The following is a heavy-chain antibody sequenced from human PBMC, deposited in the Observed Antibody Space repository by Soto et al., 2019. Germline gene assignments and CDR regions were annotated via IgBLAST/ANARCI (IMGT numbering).Heavy chain of an antibody. CDR2: MNPRSGNT. CDR3: TASSWTGPGLDI. CDR1: GYSFSVGV. Sequence: SLKGSCKGAGYSFSVGVGGCGLQAAGQGLEWMGYMNPRSGNTGYEQKFQGRVTMTRDTSISTAYMELSSLTSDDTAVSYCTASSWTGPGLDIRGQGTPVTVSS. V-gene: IGHV1-8*01. J-gene: IGHJ4*01. D-gene: IGHD6-13*01.